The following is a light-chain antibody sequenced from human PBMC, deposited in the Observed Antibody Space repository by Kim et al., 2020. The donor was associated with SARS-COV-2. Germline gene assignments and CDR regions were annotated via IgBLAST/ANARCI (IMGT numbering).Light chain of an antibody. CDR3: HQYDSSPRT. V-gene: IGKV3-20*01. J-gene: IGKJ1*01. CDR1: QSVSRGF. CDR2: DVS. Sequence: DIVLTQSPGTLSLSPGERATLSCRASQSVSRGFLAWLQQKPGQAPRLLIYDVSSRATGIPDRFSGSGSGIDFTLTISRLEPEDFAVYYCHQYDSSPRTFGQGTKVDIK.